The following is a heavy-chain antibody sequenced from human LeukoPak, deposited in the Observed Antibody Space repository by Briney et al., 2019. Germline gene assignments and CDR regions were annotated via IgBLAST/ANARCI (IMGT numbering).Heavy chain of an antibody. CDR2: INHSGGT. CDR3: ARRRRYYYYHYMDV. V-gene: IGHV4-34*01. Sequence: PSETLSLTCAVYGGSFSGYYWSWIRQPPGEGLEWIGEINHSGGTNYNPSLKSRVTISVDTSKNQFSLKLSSVTAADTAVYYCARRRRYYYYHYMDVWGKGTTVTVSS. J-gene: IGHJ6*03. CDR1: GGSFSGYY.